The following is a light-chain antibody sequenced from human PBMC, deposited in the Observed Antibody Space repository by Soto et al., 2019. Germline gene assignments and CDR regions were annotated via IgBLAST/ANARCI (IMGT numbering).Light chain of an antibody. CDR2: DAS. Sequence: EIVLTQSPGTLSLSPGERATLSCRASQSVRSNYLAWYQQKPGQAPRFLIYDASSRATGIPDRFSGSGAGTDFTLTISRLEPEYFEVYYCQQYGSSPLTLGGGNNVELK. V-gene: IGKV3-20*01. J-gene: IGKJ4*01. CDR3: QQYGSSPLT. CDR1: QSVRSNY.